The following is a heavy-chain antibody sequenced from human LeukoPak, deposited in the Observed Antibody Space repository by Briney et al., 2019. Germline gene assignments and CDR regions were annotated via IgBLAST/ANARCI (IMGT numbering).Heavy chain of an antibody. J-gene: IGHJ4*02. D-gene: IGHD4-17*01. CDR1: GGSISSDTYY. CDR3: ASGLTETTYHAIFFDY. V-gene: IGHV4-39*01. CDR2: IYYSGST. Sequence: PSETLSLTCSVSGGSISSDTYYWGWIRQPPGKGLEWIGSIYYSGSTYYNPSLESRVTISIDTSKKRFSLKLSSVTAADTAVYYCASGLTETTYHAIFFDYRGQGTLVTVSS.